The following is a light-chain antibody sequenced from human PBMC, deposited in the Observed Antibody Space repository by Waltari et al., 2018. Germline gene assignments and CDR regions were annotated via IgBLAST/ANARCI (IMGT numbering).Light chain of an antibody. CDR3: QQYGSSFMYT. J-gene: IGKJ2*01. CDR2: GAS. CDR1: QSLTTRY. Sequence: VLTQSPDSLSLSPGERVTLSCRASQSLTTRYLAWYQQKPGQAPRLLSYGASSRAAGIPDRFIASGSGTDFTLPISRLEPDDFAVYYCQQYGSSFMYTFGQGTMLEIK. V-gene: IGKV3-20*01.